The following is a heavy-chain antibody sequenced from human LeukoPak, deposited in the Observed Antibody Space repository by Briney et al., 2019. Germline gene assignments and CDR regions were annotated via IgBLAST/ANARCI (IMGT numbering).Heavy chain of an antibody. CDR3: ATPTRSHYYDILTGYSYFQH. J-gene: IGHJ1*01. CDR2: FDPEDGET. Sequence: GASVKVSCKVSGYTLTELSMHWVRQAPGKGLEWMGGFDPEDGETIYAQKFQGRVTMTEDTSTDTACMELSSLRSEDTAVYYCATPTRSHYYDILTGYSYFQHWGQGTLVTVSS. CDR1: GYTLTELS. D-gene: IGHD3-9*01. V-gene: IGHV1-24*01.